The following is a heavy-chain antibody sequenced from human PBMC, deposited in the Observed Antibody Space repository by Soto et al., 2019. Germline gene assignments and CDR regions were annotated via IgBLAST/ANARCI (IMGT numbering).Heavy chain of an antibody. V-gene: IGHV1-3*01. Sequence: GASVEVSWKASGYSFTSYSRRWGRQAPGQRLEWMGWINAGNGNTKYSQKFQGRVTITRDTSASTAYMELSSLRSEDTAVYYCARDLGGWPDYWGQGTLVTVSS. CDR1: GYSFTSYS. CDR2: INAGNGNT. CDR3: ARDLGGWPDY. J-gene: IGHJ4*02. D-gene: IGHD2-15*01.